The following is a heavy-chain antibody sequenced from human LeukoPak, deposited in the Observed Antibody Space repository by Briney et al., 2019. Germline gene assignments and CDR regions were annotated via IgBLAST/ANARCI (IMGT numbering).Heavy chain of an antibody. Sequence: SETLSLTCAVYGGSFSGYYWSWIRQPPGKGLEWIGEINHSGSTNYNPSLKSRVTISVDTSKNQFSPKLSSVTAADTAFYYCVGRDFDYWGQGTLVTVSS. CDR3: VGRDFDY. D-gene: IGHD1-26*01. CDR2: INHSGST. V-gene: IGHV4-34*03. CDR1: GGSFSGYY. J-gene: IGHJ4*02.